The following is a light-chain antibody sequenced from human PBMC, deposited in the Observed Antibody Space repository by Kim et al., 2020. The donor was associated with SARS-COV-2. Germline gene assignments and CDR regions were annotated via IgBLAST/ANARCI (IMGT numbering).Light chain of an antibody. CDR2: WAS. Sequence: RATINCKSSQSLYSSDSKKYLAWFQQKPGQPPKLVIYWASTRESGVPDRFSGSGSGTDFTLTISSLQAEDVAVYYCQQYYGDPITFGQGTRLEIK. CDR3: QQYYGDPIT. V-gene: IGKV4-1*01. CDR1: QSLYSSDSKKY. J-gene: IGKJ5*01.